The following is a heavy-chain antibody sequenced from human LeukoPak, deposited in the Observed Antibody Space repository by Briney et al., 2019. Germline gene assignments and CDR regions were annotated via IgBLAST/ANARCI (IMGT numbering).Heavy chain of an antibody. J-gene: IGHJ4*02. D-gene: IGHD1-26*01. Sequence: PSETLSLTCTVSGGSISSYYWSWIRQPPGKRLEWIGHIYYSGSTNYNPSLKSRVTISVDTSKNQFSLKLSSVTAADTAVYYCARDGSYWGYWGQGTLVTVSS. CDR2: IYYSGST. CDR1: GGSISSYY. V-gene: IGHV4-59*01. CDR3: ARDGSYWGY.